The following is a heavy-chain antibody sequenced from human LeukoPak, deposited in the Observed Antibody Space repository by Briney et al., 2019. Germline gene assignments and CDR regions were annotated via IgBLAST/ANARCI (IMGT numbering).Heavy chain of an antibody. CDR1: GFTFSSYA. CDR2: ISYDGSNK. D-gene: IGHD5-24*01. CDR3: ARFGDGYNLDFDY. V-gene: IGHV3-30-3*01. J-gene: IGHJ4*02. Sequence: GGSLRLSCAASGFTFSSYAMHWVRQAPGKGLEWVAVISYDGSNKYYADSVKGRFTISRDNSKNTLYLQMNSLRAEDTAVYYCARFGDGYNLDFDYWGQGTLVTVSS.